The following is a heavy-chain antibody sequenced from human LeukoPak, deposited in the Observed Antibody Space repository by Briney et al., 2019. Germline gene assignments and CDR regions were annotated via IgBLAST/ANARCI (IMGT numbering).Heavy chain of an antibody. CDR2: IKQDGSEK. V-gene: IGHV3-7*01. Sequence: GGSLRLSCAASGFSFSNNWMTWVRQAPGKGLEWVANIKQDGSEKYYVDSVKGRFIISRDNAKKSLYLQMNSLRAEDTAVYYCARDKPLNIWGQGTMVTVSS. CDR3: ARDKPLNI. CDR1: GFSFSNNW. J-gene: IGHJ3*02.